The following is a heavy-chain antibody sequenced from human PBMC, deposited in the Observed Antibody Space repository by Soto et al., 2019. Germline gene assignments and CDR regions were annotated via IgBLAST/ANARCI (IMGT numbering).Heavy chain of an antibody. CDR2: IYHSGST. Sequence: PSETLSLTCAVSGGSISSGGYSWSWIRQPPGKGLEWIGYIYHSGSTYYNPSLKSRVTISVDRSKNQFSLKLSSVTAADTAVYYCVRAEAATGAFDIWGQGTMVTVSS. V-gene: IGHV4-30-2*01. D-gene: IGHD2-15*01. CDR3: VRAEAATGAFDI. CDR1: GGSISSGGYS. J-gene: IGHJ3*02.